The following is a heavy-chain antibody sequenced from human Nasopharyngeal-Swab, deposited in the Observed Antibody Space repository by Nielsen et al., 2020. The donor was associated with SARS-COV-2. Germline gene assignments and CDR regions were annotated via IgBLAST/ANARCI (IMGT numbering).Heavy chain of an antibody. D-gene: IGHD2-15*01. Sequence: GESLKISCAASGFTFSSYSMNWVRQAPGKGLEWVSSISSSSSYIYYADSVKGRFTISRDNAKNSLYLQMNSLRAEDTTVYYYAREWSTGYCSGGSCYSEYAFDIWGQGTMVTVSS. V-gene: IGHV3-21*01. CDR3: AREWSTGYCSGGSCYSEYAFDI. CDR2: ISSSSSYI. J-gene: IGHJ3*02. CDR1: GFTFSSYS.